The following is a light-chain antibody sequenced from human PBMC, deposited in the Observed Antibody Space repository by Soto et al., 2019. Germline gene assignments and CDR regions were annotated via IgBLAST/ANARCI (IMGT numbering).Light chain of an antibody. Sequence: QSALTQPASVSGSPGQSITISCTGTSSDVGGYNSVSWYQHHPGKAPKLMIYNVYTRPSGVFPRFSGSKSGSTASLTISGLQAEDEADYYCSSYTYSSTYLFGTGTKLTVL. J-gene: IGLJ1*01. CDR1: SSDVGGYNS. V-gene: IGLV2-14*03. CDR2: NVY. CDR3: SSYTYSSTYL.